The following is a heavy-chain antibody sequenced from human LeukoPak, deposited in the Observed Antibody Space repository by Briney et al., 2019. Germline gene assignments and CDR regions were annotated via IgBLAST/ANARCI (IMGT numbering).Heavy chain of an antibody. CDR1: GFTFSSYA. CDR2: ISYDGSNK. J-gene: IGHJ4*02. Sequence: GGSLRLSCAASGFTFSSYAMHWVRQAPGKGLEWVAVISYDGSNKHYADSVKGRFTISRDNSKNTLYLQMNSLRAEDTAVYYCARVTVPYYYDSSGYYPAGPTDYWGQGTLVTVSS. V-gene: IGHV3-30*04. D-gene: IGHD3-22*01. CDR3: ARVTVPYYYDSSGYYPAGPTDY.